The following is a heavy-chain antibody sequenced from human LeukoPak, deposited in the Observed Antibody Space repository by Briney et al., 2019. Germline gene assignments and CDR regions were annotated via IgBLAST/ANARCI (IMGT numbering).Heavy chain of an antibody. CDR2: LSGVGTGGSA. Sequence: GGSLRLSCAASGFTFRNFGMNWVRQAPGKGLEWVSALSGVGTGGSAFYGDSAKGRFSISRDNSKNMLYLQMDSLRPEDTALYFCAKGTTDYGSGYGMDVWGRGTTVTVSS. V-gene: IGHV3-23*01. CDR1: GFTFRNFG. CDR3: AKGTTDYGSGYGMDV. D-gene: IGHD3-10*01. J-gene: IGHJ6*04.